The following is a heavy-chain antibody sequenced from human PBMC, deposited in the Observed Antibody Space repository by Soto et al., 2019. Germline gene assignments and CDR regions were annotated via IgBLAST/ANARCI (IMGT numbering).Heavy chain of an antibody. CDR2: INHSGSP. Sequence: PSETLSLTCAVYGGSFSGYYWSWLRQPPGRGLEWIGEINHSGSPNYNPSLKSRVTISVDTSKNQFSLKLSSVTAADTAVYYCATIIAVAGSNWFDPWGQGTLVTVSS. D-gene: IGHD6-19*01. J-gene: IGHJ5*02. CDR1: GGSFSGYY. CDR3: ATIIAVAGSNWFDP. V-gene: IGHV4-34*01.